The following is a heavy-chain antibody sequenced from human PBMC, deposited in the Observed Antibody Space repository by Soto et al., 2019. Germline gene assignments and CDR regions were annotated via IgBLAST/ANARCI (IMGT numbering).Heavy chain of an antibody. Sequence: SETLSLTCAVSGGSISSGGYSWSWIRQPPGKGLEWIGYIYHSGSTNYDPSLKSRVTISLDKSKNQFSLNLSSVTAADTAVYYCARGFAGHNDYFDYWGRGTLVTVSS. J-gene: IGHJ4*02. CDR3: ARGFAGHNDYFDY. CDR1: GGSISSGGYS. D-gene: IGHD1-1*01. V-gene: IGHV4-30-2*01. CDR2: IYHSGST.